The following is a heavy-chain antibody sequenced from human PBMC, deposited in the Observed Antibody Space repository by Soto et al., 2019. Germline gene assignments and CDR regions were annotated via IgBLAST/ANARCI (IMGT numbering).Heavy chain of an antibody. Sequence: QVQLQQWGAGLLKPSETLSLTCAVYGGSFSGYYWSWIRQPPGKGLEWIGEINHSGSTNYNPSLKSRVTISVDTSKNQFSQKLSSVTAADTAVYYCARVRGIAVAGYFDYWGQGTLVTVSS. V-gene: IGHV4-34*01. D-gene: IGHD6-19*01. CDR1: GGSFSGYY. CDR2: INHSGST. CDR3: ARVRGIAVAGYFDY. J-gene: IGHJ4*02.